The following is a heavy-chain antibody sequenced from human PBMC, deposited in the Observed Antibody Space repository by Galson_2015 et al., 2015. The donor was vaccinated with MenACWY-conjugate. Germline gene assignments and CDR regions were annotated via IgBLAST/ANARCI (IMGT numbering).Heavy chain of an antibody. CDR3: AREYNK. D-gene: IGHD1-14*01. J-gene: IGHJ4*02. Sequence: TLSLTCPVSGGSISRDYWSWIRQPPGKGLEWIGLIYSSGSTKYNPSLKSRVTISLDMPKNQVSLKLSSVTAADTAVYYCAREYNKWGQGTLVPVSS. CDR2: IYSSGST. V-gene: IGHV4-59*01. CDR1: GGSISRDY.